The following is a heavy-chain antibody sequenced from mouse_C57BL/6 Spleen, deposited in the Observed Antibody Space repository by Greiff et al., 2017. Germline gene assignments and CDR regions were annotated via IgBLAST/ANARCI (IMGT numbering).Heavy chain of an antibody. Sequence: VQLQQSGAELARPGASVKLSCKASGYTFTSYCISWVKQRTGQGLEWIGEIYPRSGNTYYNVKFKGKATLAADKSSSTAYMVLRSLTSEDSAVYFCARERQTESDYWGQGTTLTVSS. CDR3: ARERQTESDY. V-gene: IGHV1-81*01. J-gene: IGHJ2*01. D-gene: IGHD4-1*01. CDR2: IYPRSGNT. CDR1: GYTFTSYC.